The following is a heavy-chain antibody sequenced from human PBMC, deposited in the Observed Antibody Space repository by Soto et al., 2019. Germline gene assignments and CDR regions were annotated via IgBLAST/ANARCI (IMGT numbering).Heavy chain of an antibody. CDR1: GFTFSSYG. Sequence: QVQLVESGGGVVQPGRSLRLSCAASGFTFSSYGMHWVRQAPGKGLEWVAVILYDGSSKYYADSVKGRFTISRDNSKNTLYLQMNSLRAEDTAVYYCAKPRESDYGDYEGYFYYGMDVWGQGTTVTVSS. CDR2: ILYDGSSK. J-gene: IGHJ6*02. D-gene: IGHD4-17*01. V-gene: IGHV3-30*18. CDR3: AKPRESDYGDYEGYFYYGMDV.